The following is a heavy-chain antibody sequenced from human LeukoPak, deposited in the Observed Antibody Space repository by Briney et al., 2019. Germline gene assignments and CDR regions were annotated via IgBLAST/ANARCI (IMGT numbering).Heavy chain of an antibody. J-gene: IGHJ3*02. D-gene: IGHD2-2*01. CDR2: INPNSGGT. CDR1: GYTFTGYY. V-gene: IGHV1-2*02. Sequence: ASVKVSCKASGYTFTGYYMHWVRQAPGQGLEWMGWINPNSGGTNYVQKFQGRVTMTRDTSISTAYMELSRLRSDDTAVYYCARALHCSSTSCYPFYDFWSGYLDAFDIWGQGTMVTVSS. CDR3: ARALHCSSTSCYPFYDFWSGYLDAFDI.